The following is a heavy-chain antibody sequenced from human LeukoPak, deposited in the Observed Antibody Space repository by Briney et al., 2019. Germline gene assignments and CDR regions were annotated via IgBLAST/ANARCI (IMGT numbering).Heavy chain of an antibody. Sequence: ASVKVSCKASGYTFTSYDINWVRQAPGQGLEWMGRNNPNSGVTIYAQNFQGRVTLTRDPSISTAYMELSRLKSDDTAVYYCARDELGGYGYYFDYWGQGTLVSVSS. V-gene: IGHV1-2*06. CDR3: ARDELGGYGYYFDY. CDR1: GYTFTSYD. CDR2: NNPNSGVT. D-gene: IGHD5-12*01. J-gene: IGHJ4*02.